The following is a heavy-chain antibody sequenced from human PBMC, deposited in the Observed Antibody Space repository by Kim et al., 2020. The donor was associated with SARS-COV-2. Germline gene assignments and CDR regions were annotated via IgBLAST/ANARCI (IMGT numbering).Heavy chain of an antibody. V-gene: IGHV3-15*01. CDR2: IKSKSDGGTA. J-gene: IGHJ4*02. D-gene: IGHD3-10*01. CDR1: GLTFSNAW. Sequence: GGSLRLSCVVSGLTFSNAWMRWVRQAPGKGLEWVGRIKSKSDGGTADYAATVKDRFTISRDDSETTVYLQMNSLKIEDTGVYYCTRNLRQESTLAYWGQG. CDR3: TRNLRQESTLAY.